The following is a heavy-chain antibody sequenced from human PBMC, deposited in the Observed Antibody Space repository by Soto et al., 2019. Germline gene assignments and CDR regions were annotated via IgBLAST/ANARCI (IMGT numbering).Heavy chain of an antibody. J-gene: IGHJ4*02. Sequence: PGGSLRLSCAASGFTFSSYSMNWVRQAPGKGPEWVADITTSSSFRFYADSVKGRFTISRDDAKNSLYLQMNSLRAEDTGVYNRARDLGVAFATPPLIFWGQGTLVTVS. V-gene: IGHV3-21*01. CDR2: ITTSSSFR. CDR1: GFTFSSYS. D-gene: IGHD2-15*01. CDR3: ARDLGVAFATPPLIF.